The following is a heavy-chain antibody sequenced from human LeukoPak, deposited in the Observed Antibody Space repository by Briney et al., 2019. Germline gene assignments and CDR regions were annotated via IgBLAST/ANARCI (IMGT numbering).Heavy chain of an antibody. CDR3: ARRFPAHYFDY. Sequence: PSETLSLTCTVSGGSVSSGRYYWGWIRQPPGKGLEWIGSIYYSGSTYYNSSLKRRVTISVDTSKNQFSLKLSSVTAADTAVYYCARRFPAHYFDYWGQGTLVTVSS. CDR2: IYYSGST. J-gene: IGHJ4*02. CDR1: GGSVSSGRYY. D-gene: IGHD6-25*01. V-gene: IGHV4-39*01.